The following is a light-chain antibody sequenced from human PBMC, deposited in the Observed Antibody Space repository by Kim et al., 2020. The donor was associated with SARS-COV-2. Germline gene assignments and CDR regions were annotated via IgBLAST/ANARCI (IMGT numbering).Light chain of an antibody. V-gene: IGLV3-1*01. CDR3: QAWDSSTVV. CDR1: KLVDKY. Sequence: SVAQVQTASITCSGDKLVDKYACWYQQEPGQSPVLFIYQDSKRPSVIPERFSGSNSGNTATLTISGTQAMDEADYYCQAWDSSTVVFGGGTQLTVL. J-gene: IGLJ2*01. CDR2: QDS.